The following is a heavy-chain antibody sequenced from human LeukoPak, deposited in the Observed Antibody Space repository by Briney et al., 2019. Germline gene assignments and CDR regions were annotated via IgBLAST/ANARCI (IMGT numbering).Heavy chain of an antibody. V-gene: IGHV3-23*01. CDR1: GFTFSSYA. D-gene: IGHD3-10*01. Sequence: GGSLRLSCAASGFTFSSYAMSWVRQAPGKGLEWVSAIGGSGGSTYYADSVKGWFTISRDNSKNTLYLQMNSLRAEDTAVYYCAKLLWGVTTHFDYWGQGTLVTISS. CDR3: AKLLWGVTTHFDY. CDR2: IGGSGGST. J-gene: IGHJ4*02.